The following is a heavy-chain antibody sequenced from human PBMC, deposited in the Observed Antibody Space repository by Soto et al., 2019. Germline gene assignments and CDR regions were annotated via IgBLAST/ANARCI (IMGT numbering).Heavy chain of an antibody. CDR1: GGSISSSSYY. J-gene: IGHJ4*02. CDR2: IYYSGST. CDR3: ARLGGQPLVDY. V-gene: IGHV4-39*01. D-gene: IGHD6-13*01. Sequence: PSETLSLTCTVSGGSISSSSYYWGWIRQPPGKGLEWIGSIYYSGSTYYNPSLKSRVTISVDTSKNQFSLKLSSVTAADTAVYYCARLGGQPLVDYWGQGTLVTVSS.